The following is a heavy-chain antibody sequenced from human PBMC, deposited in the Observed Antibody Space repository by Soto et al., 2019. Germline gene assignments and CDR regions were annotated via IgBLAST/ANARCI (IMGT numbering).Heavy chain of an antibody. D-gene: IGHD3-22*01. V-gene: IGHV3-33*01. CDR2: IWHDGSDK. CDR1: GFRFGVYT. CDR3: ARSEYDSRGYYSHFDY. J-gene: IGHJ4*02. Sequence: QVQLMESGGGVVQPATSLRLSCEGSGFRFGVYTMHWVRQAPGMGLEWVAVIWHDGSDKYYADSVKGRFTISRDNSKNTLYLHINSLRAEDTAVYYCARSEYDSRGYYSHFDYWGRGTLFTVSS.